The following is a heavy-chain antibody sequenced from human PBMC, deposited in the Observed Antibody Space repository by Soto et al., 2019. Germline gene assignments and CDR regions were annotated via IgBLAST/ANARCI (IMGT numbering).Heavy chain of an antibody. CDR2: IYYSGST. J-gene: IGHJ6*01. CDR1: GGSISSGDYY. CDR3: ARDHSKANHYYYGMQV. Sequence: SETLSLTCTVSGGSISSGDYYCSWIRQPPGKGLEWIGYIYYSGSTYYNPSLKSRVTISVDTSKNQFSLKLSSVTAADTAVYSCARDHSKANHYYYGMQVWGQGTKV. D-gene: IGHD2-15*01. V-gene: IGHV4-30-4*01.